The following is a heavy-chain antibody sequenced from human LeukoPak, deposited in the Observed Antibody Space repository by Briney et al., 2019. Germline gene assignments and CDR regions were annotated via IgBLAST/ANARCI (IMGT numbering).Heavy chain of an antibody. CDR1: GGSISSYY. J-gene: IGHJ4*02. CDR3: ARLVAATDLCFDY. V-gene: IGHV4-59*12. Sequence: PSETLYLTCTVSGGSISSYYWSWIRQPPGKGLEWIGYIYYSGSTNYNPSLKSRVTISVDTSKNQFSLKLSSVTAADTAVYYCARLVAATDLCFDYWGQGTLVTVSS. D-gene: IGHD2-15*01. CDR2: IYYSGST.